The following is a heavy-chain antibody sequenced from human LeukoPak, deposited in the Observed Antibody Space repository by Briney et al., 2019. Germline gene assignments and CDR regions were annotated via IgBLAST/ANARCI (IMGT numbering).Heavy chain of an antibody. D-gene: IGHD3-10*01. Sequence: SVKVSCKASGGTFSSYAISWVRQAPGQGLEWMGGIIPIFGTANYAQKFQGRVTMTTDTSTSTAYMELRSLRSDDTAVYYCARDYGSGSYFHHFDYWGQGTLVTVSS. CDR3: ARDYGSGSYFHHFDY. V-gene: IGHV1-69*05. J-gene: IGHJ4*02. CDR1: GGTFSSYA. CDR2: IIPIFGTA.